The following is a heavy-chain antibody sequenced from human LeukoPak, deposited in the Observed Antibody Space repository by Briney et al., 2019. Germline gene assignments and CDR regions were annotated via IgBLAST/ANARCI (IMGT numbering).Heavy chain of an antibody. V-gene: IGHV3-7*01. CDR2: VKQDGSEK. CDR1: GFTFSSYW. CDR3: ARAGGTYYGIAFDI. D-gene: IGHD1-26*01. J-gene: IGHJ3*02. Sequence: GGSLRLSCAASGFTFSSYWMSWVRQAPGKGLEWVANVKQDGSEKYYVDSVKGRFTISRDNAKNSLYLQMNSLRAEDTAVYYCARAGGTYYGIAFDIWGQGTMVTVSS.